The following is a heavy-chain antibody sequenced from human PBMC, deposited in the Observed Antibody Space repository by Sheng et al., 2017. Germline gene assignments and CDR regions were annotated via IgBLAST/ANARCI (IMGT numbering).Heavy chain of an antibody. CDR2: IRYDGSNK. Sequence: QVQLVESGGGVVQPGGSLRLSCAASGFTFSSYGMHWVRQAPGKGLEWVAFIRYDGSNKYYADSVKGRFTISRDNSKNTLYLQMNSLRAEDTAVYYCAKEGSGYYSDYYYMDVWGKGTTVTVSS. J-gene: IGHJ6*03. D-gene: IGHD3-3*01. CDR1: GFTFSSYG. CDR3: AKEGSGYYSDYYYMDV. V-gene: IGHV3-30*02.